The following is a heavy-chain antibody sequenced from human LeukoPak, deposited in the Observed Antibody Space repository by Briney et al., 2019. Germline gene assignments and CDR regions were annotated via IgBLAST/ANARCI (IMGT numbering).Heavy chain of an antibody. J-gene: IGHJ4*02. CDR2: ISGSGGNT. CDR3: VRGDRYFFDF. V-gene: IGHV3-23*01. Sequence: GGSLRLSCAASGFTFNSYAMSWVRQAPGKGLEWVSGISGSGGNTHYADSVKGRFTISRDNSKNTLYLQMNSLRAEDTAIYYCVRGDRYFFDFWGQGTLVTVSS. CDR1: GFTFNSYA.